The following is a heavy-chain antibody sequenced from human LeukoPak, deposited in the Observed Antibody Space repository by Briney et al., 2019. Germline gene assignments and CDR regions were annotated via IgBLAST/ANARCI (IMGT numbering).Heavy chain of an antibody. CDR2: ISYDGSNK. CDR3: AKDLMRGVGATSTVFDY. Sequence: PGMSLRLSCAASGFTFSSYGMHWVRQAPGKGLEWVAVISYDGSNKYYADSVKGRFTISRDNSKNTLYLQMNSLRAEDTAVYYCAKDLMRGVGATSTVFDYWGQGTLVSVST. V-gene: IGHV3-30*18. CDR1: GFTFSSYG. J-gene: IGHJ4*02. D-gene: IGHD1-26*01.